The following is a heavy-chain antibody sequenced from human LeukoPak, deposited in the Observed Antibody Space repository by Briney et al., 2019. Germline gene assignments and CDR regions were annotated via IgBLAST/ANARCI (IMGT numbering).Heavy chain of an antibody. CDR1: GVSFDDYY. D-gene: IGHD4-17*01. V-gene: IGHV4-34*01. CDR2: INHSGYT. J-gene: IGHJ4*02. Sequence: SETLSLTCAVPGVSFDDYYWSWVRQTPGKGLEWIGEINHSGYTNDSPSLKSRVTLSIDTSRKQFPLNLRSVTVADAGIYYCTRMTTGHDYWGQGTLVTVSS. CDR3: TRMTTGHDY.